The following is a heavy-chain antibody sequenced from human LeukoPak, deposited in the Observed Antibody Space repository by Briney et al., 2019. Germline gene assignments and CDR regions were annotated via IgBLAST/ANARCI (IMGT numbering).Heavy chain of an antibody. CDR1: GFAFSNYA. V-gene: IGHV3-23*01. Sequence: GGSLRLSCTTSGFAFSNYAMNWVRQAPGKGPEWVSGISGFNTYYADSVKGRFTIFRDNSKNVLYLQMDRLRAEDTAVYSCAKLYFADLDAFDIWGQGTVVTVSS. CDR3: AKLYFADLDAFDI. J-gene: IGHJ3*02. CDR2: ISGFNT. D-gene: IGHD2-15*01.